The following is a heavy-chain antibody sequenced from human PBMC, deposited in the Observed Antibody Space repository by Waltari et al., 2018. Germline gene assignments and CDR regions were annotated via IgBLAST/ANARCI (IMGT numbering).Heavy chain of an antibody. D-gene: IGHD6-19*01. Sequence: QVQLQESGPGLVKPSQTLSLTCTVSGGSISSGRYYWRWIRQPAGKGLEWIGYIYTSGSTNYNPSLKSRVTISVDTSKNQFSLKLSSVTAADTAVYYCARADSSGWYYYGMDVWGQGTTVTVSS. V-gene: IGHV4-61*09. CDR1: GGSISSGRYY. J-gene: IGHJ6*02. CDR2: IYTSGST. CDR3: ARADSSGWYYYGMDV.